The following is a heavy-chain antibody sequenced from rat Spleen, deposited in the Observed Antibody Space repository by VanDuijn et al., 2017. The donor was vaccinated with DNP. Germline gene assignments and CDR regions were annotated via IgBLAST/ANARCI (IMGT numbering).Heavy chain of an antibody. CDR1: GFTFSDYH. Sequence: EVQLVASGGGLVQPGRSLKLSCTASGFTFSDYHMAWVRQAPKKGLEWVATISYDGSSTDYRDSVKGRFTISRDNAKSTLYLQMDSLRSEDTATYYCARRGFYSEPLDYWGQGFMVTVSS. CDR3: ARRGFYSEPLDY. CDR2: ISYDGSST. J-gene: IGHJ2*01. D-gene: IGHD1-1*01. V-gene: IGHV5-7*01.